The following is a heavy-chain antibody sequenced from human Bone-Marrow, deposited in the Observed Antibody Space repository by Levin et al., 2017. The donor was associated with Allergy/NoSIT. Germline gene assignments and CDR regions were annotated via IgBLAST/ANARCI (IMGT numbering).Heavy chain of an antibody. CDR2: INSDGSST. CDR1: GFTFSSYW. V-gene: IGHV3-74*01. CDR3: ARVRILAAAGNWFDP. Sequence: PGGSLRLSCAASGFTFSSYWMHWVRQAPGKGLVWVSRINSDGSSTSYADSVKGRFTISRDNAKNTLYLQMNSLRAEDTAVYYCARVRILAAAGNWFDPWGQGTLVTVSS. D-gene: IGHD6-13*01. J-gene: IGHJ5*02.